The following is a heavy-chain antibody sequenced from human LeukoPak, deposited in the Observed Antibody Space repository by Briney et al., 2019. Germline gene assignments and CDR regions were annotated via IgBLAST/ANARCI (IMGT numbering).Heavy chain of an antibody. CDR1: GFIFSTYA. CDR2: MSFDGNRK. Sequence: PGESLRLSCEASGFIFSTYAMHWVRQSPGKGLEWVALMSFDGNRKYYADSAKGRFTISRDNSKNTLYLQLNSLRVEDTAMYYCAKDTSTTAGYYFYMDVWGTGAAVIVSS. D-gene: IGHD3/OR15-3a*01. J-gene: IGHJ6*03. CDR3: AKDTSTTAGYYFYMDV. V-gene: IGHV3-30*04.